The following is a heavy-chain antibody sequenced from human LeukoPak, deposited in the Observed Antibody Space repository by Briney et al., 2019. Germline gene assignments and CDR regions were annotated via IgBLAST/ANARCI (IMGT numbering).Heavy chain of an antibody. CDR3: AKDTSIGRYCTNGVCSPFDY. Sequence: GGSLRLSCAGSGFTFSSYAMIWLPQAPGKGLEWVSAISETGGTTYDADSVKGRFTISRDNSKSTLYLQMNSLRAEDTAVYYCAKDTSIGRYCTNGVCSPFDYWGQGTLVTVSS. CDR2: ISETGGTT. J-gene: IGHJ4*02. CDR1: GFTFSSYA. V-gene: IGHV3-23*01. D-gene: IGHD2-8*01.